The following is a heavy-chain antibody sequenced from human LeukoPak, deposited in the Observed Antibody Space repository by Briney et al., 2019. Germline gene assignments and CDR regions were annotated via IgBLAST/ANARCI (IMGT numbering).Heavy chain of an antibody. D-gene: IGHD4-17*01. CDR1: GYSFTGYY. CDR2: INPNSGGT. CDR3: ARYYGDYRPFDY. V-gene: IGHV1-2*02. Sequence: ASVKVSCKASGYSFTGYYIHWVRQAPGQGLEWMGWINPNSGGTNYAQKFQGRVTMTRDTSISTAYMELSRLRSDDTAVYYCARYYGDYRPFDYWGQGTLVTVSS. J-gene: IGHJ4*02.